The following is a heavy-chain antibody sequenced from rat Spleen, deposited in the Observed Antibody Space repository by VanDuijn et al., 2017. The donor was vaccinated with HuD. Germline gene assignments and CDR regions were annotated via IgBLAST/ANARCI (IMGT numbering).Heavy chain of an antibody. Sequence: EVQLVESGGGLVQPGRSLKLSCAASGFTFSDYNMAWVRQAPKKGLEWVATISYDGSSTYYRDSVKGRFTISRDNAKSTLYLQMDSLRSEDTATYYCARRGDPGFDYWGQGVMVTVSS. D-gene: IGHD4-2*01. V-gene: IGHV5-7*01. CDR3: ARRGDPGFDY. J-gene: IGHJ2*01. CDR1: GFTFSDYN. CDR2: ISYDGSST.